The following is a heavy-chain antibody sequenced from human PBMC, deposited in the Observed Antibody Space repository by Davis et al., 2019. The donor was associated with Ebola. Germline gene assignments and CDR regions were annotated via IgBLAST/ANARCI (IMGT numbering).Heavy chain of an antibody. CDR3: ARGRGGAARSMPH. CDR1: GGSFSGYY. Sequence: GSLRLSCAVYGGSFSGYYWSWIRQPPGKGLEWIGEINHSGSTNYNPSLKSRVTISVDTSKNQFSLKLSSVTAADTAVYYCARGRGGAARSMPHWGQGTLVTVSS. D-gene: IGHD6-6*01. CDR2: INHSGST. J-gene: IGHJ4*02. V-gene: IGHV4-34*01.